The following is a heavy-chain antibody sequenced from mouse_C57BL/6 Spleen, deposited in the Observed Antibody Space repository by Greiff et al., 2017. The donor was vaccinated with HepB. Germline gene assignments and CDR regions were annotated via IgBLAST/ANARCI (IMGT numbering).Heavy chain of an antibody. CDR1: GYAFSSSW. D-gene: IGHD1-1*01. V-gene: IGHV1-82*01. J-gene: IGHJ3*01. Sequence: VQRVESGPELVKPGASVKISCKASGYAFSSSWMNWVKQRPGKGLEWIGRIYPGDGDTNYNGKFKGKATLTADKSSSTAYMQLSSLTSEDSAVYFCARLDYGSSYDAWFAYWGQGTLVTVSA. CDR2: IYPGDGDT. CDR3: ARLDYGSSYDAWFAY.